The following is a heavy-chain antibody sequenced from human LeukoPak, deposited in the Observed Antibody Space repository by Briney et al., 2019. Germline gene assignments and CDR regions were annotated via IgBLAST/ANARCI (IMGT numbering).Heavy chain of an antibody. V-gene: IGHV3-49*04. J-gene: IGHJ4*02. Sequence: GGSLRLSCAASGFTFSSYAMSWVRQAPGKGLEWIGFIRRKPYGGTIEYAASVKGRFTISKDDSKSIAYLQMNSLKTEDTAVYYCTRVWGDYGDYPYYFDYWGQGTLVTVSS. D-gene: IGHD4-17*01. CDR3: TRVWGDYGDYPYYFDY. CDR2: IRRKPYGGTI. CDR1: GFTFSSYA.